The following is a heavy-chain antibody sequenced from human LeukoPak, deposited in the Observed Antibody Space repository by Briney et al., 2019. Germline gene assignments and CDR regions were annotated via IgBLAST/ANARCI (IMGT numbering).Heavy chain of an antibody. CDR1: GYTFTSYY. D-gene: IGHD2-2*01. CDR3: ARGRGVVVPAAPTGDPFDI. J-gene: IGHJ3*02. V-gene: IGHV1-46*01. CDR2: INPSGGST. Sequence: GASVKVSCKASGYTFTSYYMHWVRQAPGQGLEWMGIINPSGGSTSYAQKLQGRVTMTRDTSTSTVYMELSSLTSEDTALYYCARGRGVVVPAAPTGDPFDIWGQGTMVTVSS.